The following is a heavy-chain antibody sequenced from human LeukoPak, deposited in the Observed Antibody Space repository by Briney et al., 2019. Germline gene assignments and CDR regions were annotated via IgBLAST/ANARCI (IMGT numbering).Heavy chain of an antibody. CDR3: AADSRMYYYGSGSSHYYDYGMDV. CDR1: GSTFTTSA. D-gene: IGHD3-10*01. CDR2: ILVASGNT. J-gene: IGHJ6*02. Sequence: GTSLKASCKPSGSTFTTSAMQRVRRARSPRLRWIGWILVASGNTNPAQKFQERVTITRYMSTSTDYMELSSLRSEDTAVYYCAADSRMYYYGSGSSHYYDYGMDVWSQGATVTVS. V-gene: IGHV1-58*02.